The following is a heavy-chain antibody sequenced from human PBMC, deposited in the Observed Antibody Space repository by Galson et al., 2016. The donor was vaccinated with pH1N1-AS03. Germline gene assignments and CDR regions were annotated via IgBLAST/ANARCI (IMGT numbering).Heavy chain of an antibody. J-gene: IGHJ6*02. CDR3: ARTLNYNTGLDV. CDR2: IDWDDGT. D-gene: IGHD5-24*01. Sequence: PALVKPTQTLTLTCTFSGFSLRTGGMRVSWIRQPPGKALEWLGRIDWDDGTFYSTSLKTRLTISKDTSKNQVVLTMTNMDPVDTGTYYCARTLNYNTGLDVWGPGATVTVSS. V-gene: IGHV2-70*04. CDR1: GFSLRTGGMR.